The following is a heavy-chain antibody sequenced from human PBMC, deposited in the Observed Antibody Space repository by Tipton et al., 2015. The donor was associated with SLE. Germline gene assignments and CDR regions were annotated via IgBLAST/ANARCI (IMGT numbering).Heavy chain of an antibody. CDR1: GFTFSNYA. CDR3: ARVCVPYYYGMDV. V-gene: IGHV3-30*04. D-gene: IGHD2-21*01. Sequence: SLRLSCAASGFTFSNYAMHWVRQAPGKGLEWVAVISFDGSNTYCVDSVKGRFTISRDNSNNTLYLQMNSLRPEDTAVYYCARVCVPYYYGMDVWGQETTVSVSS. CDR2: ISFDGSNT. J-gene: IGHJ6*02.